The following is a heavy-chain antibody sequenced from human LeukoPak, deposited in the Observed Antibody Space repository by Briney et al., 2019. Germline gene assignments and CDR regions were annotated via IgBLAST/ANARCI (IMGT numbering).Heavy chain of an antibody. CDR1: GFTFTTFS. Sequence: GGSLRLSCAASGFTFTTFSMNWVRQAPGKGLEWVSSINSHNYIYYTDSVKGRFTISRDNAKNSLYLQMSSLRAEDTAVYYCARDPSAVPTAVNWFAPWGQGTLVTVSS. CDR2: INSHNYI. D-gene: IGHD2-2*01. V-gene: IGHV3-21*06. J-gene: IGHJ5*02. CDR3: ARDPSAVPTAVNWFAP.